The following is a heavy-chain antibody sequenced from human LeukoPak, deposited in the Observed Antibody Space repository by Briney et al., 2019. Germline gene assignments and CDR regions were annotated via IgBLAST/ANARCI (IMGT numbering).Heavy chain of an antibody. CDR3: ARELLWFGELEGDYGMDV. J-gene: IGHJ6*04. CDR1: GFTFSSYA. CDR2: ISYVGNLK. V-gene: IGHV3-30*04. D-gene: IGHD3-10*01. Sequence: PGGSLRLSCAAYGFTFSSYAMHWVRQAPGKGLEWVAVISYVGNLKYYADSVRGRFTISRDNSKNTLYVQMNSLRAEDTAVYYCARELLWFGELEGDYGMDVWGKGTTVIVSS.